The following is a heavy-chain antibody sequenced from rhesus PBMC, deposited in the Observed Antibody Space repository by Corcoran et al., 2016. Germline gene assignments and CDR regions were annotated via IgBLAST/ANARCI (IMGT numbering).Heavy chain of an antibody. CDR2: IYGSSGST. Sequence: QVQLQESGPGLVKPSETLSLTCAVSGGSISDSYYWNWLRHPPGKGLEWIGNIYGSSGSTYYNPSLKSRVTISKDTSKNQFSLKLSSVTAADTAVYYCASSTGVTDAFDFWGQGLRVTVSS. CDR1: GGSISDSYY. V-gene: IGHV4S7*01. CDR3: ASSTGVTDAFDF. D-gene: IGHD3-22*01. J-gene: IGHJ3*01.